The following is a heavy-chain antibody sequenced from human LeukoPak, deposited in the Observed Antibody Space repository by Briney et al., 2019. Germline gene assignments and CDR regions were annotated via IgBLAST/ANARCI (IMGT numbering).Heavy chain of an antibody. J-gene: IGHJ4*02. CDR2: IKEDGSEK. Sequence: GGSLRLSCVASGFTFSNYWMTWVRQAPGKGLEWVANIKEDGSEKNYADSVKGRFTTSRDSAKNSLYLQMNSLRGEDTAVYYCARARYSDFWGQGTLVTVSS. V-gene: IGHV3-7*01. CDR1: GFTFSNYW. CDR3: ARARYSDF.